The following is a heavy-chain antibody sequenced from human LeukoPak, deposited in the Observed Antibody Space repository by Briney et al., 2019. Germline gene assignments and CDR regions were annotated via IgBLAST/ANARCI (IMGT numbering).Heavy chain of an antibody. Sequence: GGSLRLSCAASGFTFSNAWMSWVRQAPGKGLEWVGRIKSKTDGGTTDYAAPVKGRFTISRDDSKNTLYLQMNSLKTEDTAVYYCTTLCSSTSCYTHYYYYYMDVWGKGTTVTVSS. V-gene: IGHV3-15*01. J-gene: IGHJ6*03. CDR3: TTLCSSTSCYTHYYYYYMDV. CDR1: GFTFSNAW. CDR2: IKSKTDGGTT. D-gene: IGHD2-2*02.